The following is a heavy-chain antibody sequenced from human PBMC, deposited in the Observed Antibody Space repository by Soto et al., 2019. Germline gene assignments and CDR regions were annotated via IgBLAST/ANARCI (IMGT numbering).Heavy chain of an antibody. CDR2: ISYDGSNK. D-gene: IGHD4-17*01. CDR1: GIKFSSYG. Sequence: PGGSLRLSCAASGIKFSSYGMHWVRQAPGKGLEWVAVISYDGSNKYYADSVKGRFTISRDNSKNTLYLQMNSLRAEDTAVYYCARVGLDYGGNRYYYYYYGMDVWGQGTTVTVSS. J-gene: IGHJ6*02. CDR3: ARVGLDYGGNRYYYYYYGMDV. V-gene: IGHV3-30*19.